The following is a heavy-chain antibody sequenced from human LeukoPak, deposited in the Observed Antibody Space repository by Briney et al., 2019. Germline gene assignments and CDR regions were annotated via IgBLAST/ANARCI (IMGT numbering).Heavy chain of an antibody. D-gene: IGHD3-22*01. CDR1: GFTVSSNY. CDR3: ARFYYDSYYFDY. CDR2: IYSGGST. J-gene: IGHJ4*02. Sequence: PGGSLRLSCAAYGFTVSSNYMSWVRQAPGKGLEWVSVIYSGGSTYYADSVKGRFTISRDNSKNTLYLQMNSLRAEDTAVYYCARFYYDSYYFDYWGQGTLVTVSS. V-gene: IGHV3-53*01.